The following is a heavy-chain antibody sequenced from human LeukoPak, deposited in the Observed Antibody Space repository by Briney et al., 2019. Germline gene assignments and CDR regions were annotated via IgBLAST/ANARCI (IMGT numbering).Heavy chain of an antibody. V-gene: IGHV3-53*01. CDR3: ARDSELGHFGY. CDR1: GFSVNSNY. D-gene: IGHD7-27*01. J-gene: IGHJ4*02. Sequence: HPGGSLRLSCAASGFSVNSNYMSWVRQVPGKGLEWVSVIYSGGSTYYADSVKGRFTISRDNSKNTLYLQMNSLRAEDTAVYYCARDSELGHFGYWGQGTLVTVSS. CDR2: IYSGGST.